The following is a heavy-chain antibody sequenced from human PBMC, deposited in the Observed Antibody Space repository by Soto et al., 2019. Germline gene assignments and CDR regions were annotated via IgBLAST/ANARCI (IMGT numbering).Heavy chain of an antibody. J-gene: IGHJ6*02. CDR1: GGSMSSADYY. V-gene: IGHV4-30-4*01. D-gene: IGHD5-12*01. Sequence: SETLSVTCTVSGGSMSSADYYWSWVRRPPGKGLEWIGYIYYSGSTFFNPSLKSPVTISKATSRTQFSLRLNAVTAADTAVYYCARAIVVTIGGMDVWGQGTTVTVSS. CDR2: IYYSGST. CDR3: ARAIVVTIGGMDV.